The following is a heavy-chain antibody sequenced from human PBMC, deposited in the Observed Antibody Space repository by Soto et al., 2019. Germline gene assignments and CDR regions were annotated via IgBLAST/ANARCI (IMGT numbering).Heavy chain of an antibody. Sequence: SXTRSLTCTVSGDSINFYHWTWIRQPPGXRLEWMGYTXYTGSXYYNPSPKSRVXISEDTSXXHFSLKLSYETAEDTAVYYCARVARTGQYYFDFWGKGALVTVYS. CDR3: ARVARTGQYYFDF. CDR2: TXYTGSX. D-gene: IGHD1-1*01. CDR1: GDSINFYH. J-gene: IGHJ4*02. V-gene: IGHV4-59*01.